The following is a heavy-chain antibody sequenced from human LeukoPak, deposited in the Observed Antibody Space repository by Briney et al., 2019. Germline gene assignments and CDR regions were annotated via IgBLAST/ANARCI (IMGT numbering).Heavy chain of an antibody. Sequence: PGGSLRLSCAASGFTFSNYAMSWVRQAPGKGLEWVSTLSGTGGSTYYADSVKGRFTISRDNSKNTLYLQMNSLRAEDTAIYYCAKPGYSSDWHRNFDYWGQGTLVTVSS. V-gene: IGHV3-23*01. D-gene: IGHD6-19*01. J-gene: IGHJ4*02. CDR2: LSGTGGST. CDR1: GFTFSNYA. CDR3: AKPGYSSDWHRNFDY.